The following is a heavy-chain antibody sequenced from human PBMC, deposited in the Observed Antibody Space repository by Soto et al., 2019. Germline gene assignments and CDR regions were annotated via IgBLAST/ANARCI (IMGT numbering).Heavy chain of an antibody. J-gene: IGHJ4*02. D-gene: IGHD2-15*01. CDR1: GFTFSSYA. V-gene: IGHV3-23*01. CDR3: AKDRGYCSGGSCLEIDY. CDR2: ISGSGGST. Sequence: EVQLLESGGGLVQPGGSLRLSCAASGFTFSSYAMSWVRQAPGKGLEWVSAISGSGGSTYYADSVKGRFTISRDNSKNTLYLQMTSLRAEDTAVYYCAKDRGYCSGGSCLEIDYWGQGTLVTVSS.